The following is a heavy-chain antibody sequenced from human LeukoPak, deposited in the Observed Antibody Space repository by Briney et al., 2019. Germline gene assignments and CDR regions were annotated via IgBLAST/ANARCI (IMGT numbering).Heavy chain of an antibody. CDR1: GGSISSGGYY. D-gene: IGHD2-15*01. V-gene: IGHV4-30-2*01. Sequence: SETLSLTCTVSGGSISSGGYYWSWIRQPPGKGLEWIGYIYHSGSTYYNPSLKSRVTISVDRSKNQFSLKLSSVTAADTAVYYCARGYCSGGSCYNPEDWGQGTLVTVSS. CDR3: ARGYCSGGSCYNPED. CDR2: IYHSGST. J-gene: IGHJ4*02.